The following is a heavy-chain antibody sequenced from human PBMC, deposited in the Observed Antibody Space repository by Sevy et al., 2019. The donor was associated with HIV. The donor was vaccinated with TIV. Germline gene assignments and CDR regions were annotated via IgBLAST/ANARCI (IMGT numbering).Heavy chain of an antibody. V-gene: IGHV3-48*02. CDR2: ISSSSSTI. J-gene: IGHJ4*02. CDR3: ARDISMGGRWLQLSADPNLDY. D-gene: IGHD5-12*01. CDR1: GFTFSSYS. Sequence: GGSLRLSCAASGFTFSSYSMNWVRQAPGKGLEWVSYISSSSSTIYYADSVKGRFTISRDNAKNSLCLQMNSLRDEDTAVYYGARDISMGGRWLQLSADPNLDYWGQGTLVTVSS.